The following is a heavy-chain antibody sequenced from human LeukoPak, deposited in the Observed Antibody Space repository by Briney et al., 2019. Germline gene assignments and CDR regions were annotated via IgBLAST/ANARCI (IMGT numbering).Heavy chain of an antibody. CDR1: GFTFSSYW. CDR2: IKQDGSGI. Sequence: GGSLRLSCAASGFTFSSYWMSWVRQAPGKGLEWVANIKQDGSGIYYVDSVKGRFTISRDNAKNSLYLQMNSLRAEDTAVYYCARGRGDSYGFRYYGMDVWGQGTTVTVSS. CDR3: ARGRGDSYGFRYYGMDV. J-gene: IGHJ6*02. V-gene: IGHV3-7*04. D-gene: IGHD5-18*01.